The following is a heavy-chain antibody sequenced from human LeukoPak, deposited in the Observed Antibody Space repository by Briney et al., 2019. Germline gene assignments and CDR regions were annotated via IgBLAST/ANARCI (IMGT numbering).Heavy chain of an antibody. CDR2: INTSGATT. CDR1: GYTFSLYY. D-gene: IGHD6-19*01. V-gene: IGHV1-46*01. J-gene: IGHJ6*02. CDR3: ARGLESSGWYGMDV. Sequence: ASVNVSCRTSGYTFSLYYIHWVRQAPGQGLEWMGIINTSGATTRYGQKFKGRVTATRDTSTSTVYMEMSSLNSEDTAVYYCARGLESSGWYGMDVWGQGTTIIVSS.